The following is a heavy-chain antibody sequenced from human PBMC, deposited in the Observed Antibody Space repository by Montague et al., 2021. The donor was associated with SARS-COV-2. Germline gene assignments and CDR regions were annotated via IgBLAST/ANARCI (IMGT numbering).Heavy chain of an antibody. J-gene: IGHJ4*02. CDR1: GGSISSSNW. CDR3: ARDATMVSHSYFDY. Sequence: SETLSLTCAVSGGSISSSNWWSWVRQPPGKGLEWIGEIYHSGSTDYNPSLKSRVTISVDKSKNQFSLKLCSVTAADTAVYYCARDATMVSHSYFDYWGQGTLVTVSS. V-gene: IGHV4-4*02. CDR2: IYHSGST. D-gene: IGHD4/OR15-4a*01.